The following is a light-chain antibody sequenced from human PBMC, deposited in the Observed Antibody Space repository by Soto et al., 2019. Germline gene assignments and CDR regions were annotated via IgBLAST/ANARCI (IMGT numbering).Light chain of an antibody. CDR3: MQGTHWPYT. V-gene: IGKV2-30*01. CDR1: RSLIYTDGNTY. J-gene: IGKJ2*01. Sequence: DVVMTQSPLSLPVTLGQPASISCRASRSLIYTDGNTYLNWFHQRPGQSPRRLFAKVSNRDSGVPDRFSGSGSGTDFTLKISRVEAEDVGLCYCMQGTHWPYTFGQGTKLEIK. CDR2: KVS.